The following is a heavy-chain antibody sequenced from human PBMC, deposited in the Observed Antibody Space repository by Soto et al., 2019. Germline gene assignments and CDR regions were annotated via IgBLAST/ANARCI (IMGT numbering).Heavy chain of an antibody. D-gene: IGHD6-19*01. CDR1: GFTFSSYA. CDR3: AEDSSGWSGEDY. J-gene: IGHJ4*02. CDR2: ISGSGGST. V-gene: IGHV3-23*01. Sequence: EVQLLESGGGLVQPGGSLRLSCAASGFTFSSYAMSWVRQAPGKGLEWVSAISGSGGSTYYADSVKGRFTISRDNSKNTLYLQMNSLRAEDTAVYYCAEDSSGWSGEDYWGQGTLVTVSS.